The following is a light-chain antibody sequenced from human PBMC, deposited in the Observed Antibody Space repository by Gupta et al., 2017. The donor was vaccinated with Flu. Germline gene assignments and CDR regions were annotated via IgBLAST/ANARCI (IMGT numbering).Light chain of an antibody. CDR2: GVT. CDR1: SSDVGNYDY. Sequence: SVTISCTGGSSDVGNYDYVSWYQQHPGKAPKLVIYGVTERPSGVPERFSGSKSGETASLTIFGLQAEDEASYYCCSYAGTFTFVFGGGTKVTVL. J-gene: IGLJ2*01. CDR3: CSYAGTFTFV. V-gene: IGLV2-11*01.